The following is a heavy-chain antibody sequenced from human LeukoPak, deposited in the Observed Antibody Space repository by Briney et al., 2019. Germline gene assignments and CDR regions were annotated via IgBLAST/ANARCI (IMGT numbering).Heavy chain of an antibody. J-gene: IGHJ4*02. CDR3: AREVWDGYNSSPYFFDY. CDR1: GDSISNYN. Sequence: PSETLSLTCTVSGDSISNYNWNWIRRPPGKGLEWLGYIYYRGNTNYNPSLKSRLTVSADTSKSQFSLRVSSVTAADTAVYYCAREVWDGYNSSPYFFDYWGQGTLVTVSS. V-gene: IGHV4-59*01. D-gene: IGHD5-24*01. CDR2: IYYRGNT.